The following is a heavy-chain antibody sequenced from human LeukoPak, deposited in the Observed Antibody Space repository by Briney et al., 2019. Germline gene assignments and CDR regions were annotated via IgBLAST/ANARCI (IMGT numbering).Heavy chain of an antibody. CDR3: ARNHCSGGSCYSNYFDY. J-gene: IGHJ4*02. D-gene: IGHD2-15*01. Sequence: SETLSLTCAVYGGSFSGYYWSWIRQPPGKGLEWIGEINHSGSTNYNPSLKSRVTISVDTSKNQFSLKLSSVTAADTAVYYCARNHCSGGSCYSNYFDYWGQGTLVTVSS. V-gene: IGHV4-34*01. CDR2: INHSGST. CDR1: GGSFSGYY.